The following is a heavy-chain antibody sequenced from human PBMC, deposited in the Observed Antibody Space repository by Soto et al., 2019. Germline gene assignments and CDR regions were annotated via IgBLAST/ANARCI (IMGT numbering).Heavy chain of an antibody. D-gene: IGHD6-19*01. Sequence: ETLALTCAVYGGSFSGYYWSWIRQPPGKGLEWIGEINHSGSTNYNPSLKSRVTISVDTSKNQFSLKLSSVTAADTAVYYCARAESAGADPAYYYGMDVWGQGTTVTVSS. V-gene: IGHV4-34*01. CDR2: INHSGST. CDR3: ARAESAGADPAYYYGMDV. J-gene: IGHJ6*02. CDR1: GGSFSGYY.